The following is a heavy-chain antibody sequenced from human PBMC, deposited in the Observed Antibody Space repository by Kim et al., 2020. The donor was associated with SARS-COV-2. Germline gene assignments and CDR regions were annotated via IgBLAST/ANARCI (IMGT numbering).Heavy chain of an antibody. CDR2: T. V-gene: IGHV3-33*01. CDR3: ARDGDSSSCDY. Sequence: TYDAESVKGRFTIARDNSKNTLDLQMNSLRAEDTAVYYCARDGDSSSCDYWGQGTLVTVSS. D-gene: IGHD6-13*01. J-gene: IGHJ4*02.